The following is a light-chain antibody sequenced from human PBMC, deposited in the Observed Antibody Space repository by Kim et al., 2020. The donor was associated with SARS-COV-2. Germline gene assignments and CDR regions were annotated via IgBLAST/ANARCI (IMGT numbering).Light chain of an antibody. CDR3: EQLDSYPLT. CDR1: QAITNY. V-gene: IGKV1-9*01. CDR2: GAS. J-gene: IGKJ4*01. Sequence: SASVGDRVTITCRASQAITNYLVWYQQKPGKAPKLLMYGASTLQRGVPSRFSGSGSGTEFTLTISSLQPEDFATYYCEQLDSYPLTFGGGTKLEI.